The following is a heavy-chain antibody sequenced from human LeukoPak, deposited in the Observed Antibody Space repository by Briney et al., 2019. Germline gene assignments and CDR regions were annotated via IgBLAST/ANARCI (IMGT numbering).Heavy chain of an antibody. CDR2: IYHSGTT. CDR3: ARMDNSGDAFDI. V-gene: IGHV4-4*02. Sequence: SETLSLTCAVSGGSISSTNWWGWVRQPPGKGLEWIGVIYHSGTTNYTPSLKSRVTMSVDKSNNHFSLRLTSVTAADTAIYYCARMDNSGDAFDIWGQGTMVTVSS. CDR1: GGSISSTNW. J-gene: IGHJ3*02. D-gene: IGHD2-2*03.